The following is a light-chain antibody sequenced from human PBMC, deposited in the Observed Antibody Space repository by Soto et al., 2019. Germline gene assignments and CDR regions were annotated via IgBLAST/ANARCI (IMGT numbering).Light chain of an antibody. CDR2: GAY. J-gene: IGKJ3*01. CDR3: QQYGSSPLT. Sequence: EIVLTQSPGTLSWSPGDRGILSCRASQSVSNNYLAWYQQKPGQAPRLLIYGAYTRVTGIPDRFSGSGSGTDFTLTISRLEPEDFAVYYCQQYGSSPLTFGPGTKVDIK. V-gene: IGKV3-20*01. CDR1: QSVSNNY.